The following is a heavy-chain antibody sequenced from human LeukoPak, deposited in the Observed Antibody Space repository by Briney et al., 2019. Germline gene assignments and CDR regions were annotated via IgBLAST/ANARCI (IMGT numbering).Heavy chain of an antibody. Sequence: GESLKISCKGSGYSFTSYWIGWVRQMTGKGLEWMGIIYPGDSDTRYSPSFQGQVNISADKSISTAYLQWSSLKASDTAMYYCASLSEYCSGGSCYSGEGAFDYWGQGTLVTVSS. V-gene: IGHV5-51*01. CDR1: GYSFTSYW. D-gene: IGHD2-15*01. J-gene: IGHJ4*02. CDR3: ASLSEYCSGGSCYSGEGAFDY. CDR2: IYPGDSDT.